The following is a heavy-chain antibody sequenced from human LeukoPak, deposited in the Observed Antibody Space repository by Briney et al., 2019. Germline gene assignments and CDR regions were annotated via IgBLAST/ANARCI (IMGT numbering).Heavy chain of an antibody. J-gene: IGHJ6*02. V-gene: IGHV3-30*18. Sequence: GGSLRLSCAASGLTFSSYGMHWVRQAPGKGLEWVAVISYDGSNKYYADSVKGRFTISRDNSKNTLYLQMNSLRAEDTAVYYCAKGPLYCSSTSCYYYYGMDVWGQGSTVTVSS. CDR1: GLTFSSYG. CDR2: ISYDGSNK. D-gene: IGHD2-2*01. CDR3: AKGPLYCSSTSCYYYYGMDV.